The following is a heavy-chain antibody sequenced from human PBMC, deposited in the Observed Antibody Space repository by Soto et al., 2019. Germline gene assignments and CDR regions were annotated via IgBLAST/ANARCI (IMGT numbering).Heavy chain of an antibody. CDR3: AHETTTLPFDY. CDR1: GFSISSTGVW. V-gene: IGHV2-5*02. D-gene: IGHD4-17*01. J-gene: IGHJ4*02. CDR2: TYWDDDK. Sequence: SGPTLGNPTQTLTLTCTFSGFSISSTGVWVGWIRQPPGKALEWLALTYWDDDKRYSPSLKSRLTITRDTSKNQVVLTMTNMDPVDTATYYCAHETTTLPFDYWGQGTLVTVS.